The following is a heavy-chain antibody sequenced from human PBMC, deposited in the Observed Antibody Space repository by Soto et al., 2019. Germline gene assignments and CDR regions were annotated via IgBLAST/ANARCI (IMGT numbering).Heavy chain of an antibody. Sequence: QVQLQESGPGLVKPSETLSLTCTVSGDSVISGSYYWSWIRQPPGTGLEWIGYISYSGITKYNPSLKSRVNTSLDTSKNHFSLKLSSVTAADTAVYYCARYKRYYTGSGSYAYYFGLDVWGQGTTVTVSS. CDR3: ARYKRYYTGSGSYAYYFGLDV. D-gene: IGHD3-10*01. J-gene: IGHJ6*02. V-gene: IGHV4-61*03. CDR1: GDSVISGSYY. CDR2: ISYSGIT.